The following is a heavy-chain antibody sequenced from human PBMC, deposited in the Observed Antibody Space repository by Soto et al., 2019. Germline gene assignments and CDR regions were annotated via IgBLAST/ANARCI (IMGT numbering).Heavy chain of an antibody. J-gene: IGHJ5*02. CDR2: ISLYSDGT. D-gene: IGHD2-2*01. CDR1: GYTFSSYG. CDR3: ARVVPGAEAWFGP. V-gene: IGHV1-18*01. Sequence: ASVKVSCKTSGYTFSSYGITWLRQAPGQPLEWLGWISLYSDGTNYAQKFQGRVSMTTDTSTTTAYMELRSLRSDDTAVYYCARVVPGAEAWFGPWGQGTLVTAPQ.